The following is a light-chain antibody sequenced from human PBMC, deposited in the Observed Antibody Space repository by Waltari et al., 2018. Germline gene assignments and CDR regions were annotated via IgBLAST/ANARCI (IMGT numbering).Light chain of an antibody. Sequence: QSALTQPASVSGSPGQSITISCTGTRSDVGGYNYVSWYQQHPGKAPKLMIYEVSNRPSGVSNRFSGSKSGNTASLTISGLQAEDEADYSCSSYTSSSTFSVVFGGGTKLTVL. V-gene: IGLV2-14*01. CDR2: EVS. CDR1: RSDVGGYNY. J-gene: IGLJ2*01. CDR3: SSYTSSSTFSVV.